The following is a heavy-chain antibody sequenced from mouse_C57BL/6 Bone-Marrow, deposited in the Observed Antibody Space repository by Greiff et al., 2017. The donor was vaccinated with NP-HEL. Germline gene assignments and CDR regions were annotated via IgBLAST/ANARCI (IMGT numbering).Heavy chain of an antibody. V-gene: IGHV1-82*01. Sequence: VKLQQSGPELVKPGASVKISCKASGYAFSSSWMNWVQQRPGKGLEWIGRIYPGDGDTNYNGAVKGKATLTADKSTSIAYMQLSSLTSEDSAVYFCARWGYWGQGTTLTVSS. CDR3: ARWGY. CDR1: GYAFSSSW. J-gene: IGHJ2*01. CDR2: IYPGDGDT.